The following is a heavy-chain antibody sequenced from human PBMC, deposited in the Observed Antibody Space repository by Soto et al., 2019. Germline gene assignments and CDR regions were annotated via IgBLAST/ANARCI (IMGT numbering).Heavy chain of an antibody. CDR2: ITISGNTV. J-gene: IGHJ6*02. CDR1: GFTFSDSY. CDR3: ARVSWREKYGMDV. Sequence: WGSLRLSCAASGFTFSDSYMSWIRKAPGKGLEWISYITISGNTVYYADSLKGRFTTSRDNAKNSLYLQMNRLRAEDTAVYYCARVSWREKYGMDVWGQGTTVTVSS. V-gene: IGHV3-11*01.